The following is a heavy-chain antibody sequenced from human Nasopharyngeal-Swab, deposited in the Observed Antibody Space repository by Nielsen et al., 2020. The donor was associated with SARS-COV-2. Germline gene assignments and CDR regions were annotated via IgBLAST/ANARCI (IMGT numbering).Heavy chain of an antibody. CDR1: GFTFSSYG. CDR3: AKGSLGYSYVIDY. J-gene: IGHJ4*02. D-gene: IGHD5-18*01. CDR2: ISYDGSNK. Sequence: LSLTCAASGFTFSSYGMHWVRQAPGKGLEWVAVISYDGSNKYYADSVKGRFTISRDNSKNTLYLQMNSLRAEDTAMYYCAKGSLGYSYVIDYWGQGTLVTVSS. V-gene: IGHV3-30*18.